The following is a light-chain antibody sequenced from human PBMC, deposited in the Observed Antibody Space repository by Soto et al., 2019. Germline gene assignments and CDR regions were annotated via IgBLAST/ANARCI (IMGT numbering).Light chain of an antibody. Sequence: VMTQYPSTLYDYKGSGATVSFSSSQSVSSSYLAWYQQKPGQAPRLLIYGASTRATGIPARFSGSGSGTEFTLTISSLQSEDFAVYYCQQYNNWPRTFGQGSKVDIK. CDR2: GAS. J-gene: IGKJ1*01. V-gene: IGKV3-15*01. CDR3: QQYNNWPRT. CDR1: QSVSSSY.